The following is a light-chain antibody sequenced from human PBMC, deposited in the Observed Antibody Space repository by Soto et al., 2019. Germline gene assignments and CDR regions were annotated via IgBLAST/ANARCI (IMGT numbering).Light chain of an antibody. Sequence: LLTQSPGTLSLSRGERATLSCRGGERIYSAYLGWYQQKTGQAPRLLIHGESTRATGIPDRLTGGGSGTDLNLTISSLQPEDFATYYCLIDYAYFWACGQGTKVDIK. J-gene: IGKJ1*01. CDR1: ERIYSAY. CDR2: GES. V-gene: IGKV3-20*01. CDR3: LIDYAYFWA.